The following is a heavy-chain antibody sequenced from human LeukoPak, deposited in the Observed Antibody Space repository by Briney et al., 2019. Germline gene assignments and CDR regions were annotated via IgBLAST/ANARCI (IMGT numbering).Heavy chain of an antibody. CDR1: GYTFTGYY. D-gene: IGHD3-9*01. CDR3: ARDRSQGYFDWLLSNTNAFDI. CDR2: INPNSGGT. V-gene: IGHV1-2*02. J-gene: IGHJ3*02. Sequence: ASVKVSCKASGYTFTGYYMHWVRQAPGQGLEWMGWINPNSGGTNYAQKFQGRVTMTRDTSTSTAYMELRSLRSDDTAVYYCARDRSQGYFDWLLSNTNAFDIWGQGTMVTVSS.